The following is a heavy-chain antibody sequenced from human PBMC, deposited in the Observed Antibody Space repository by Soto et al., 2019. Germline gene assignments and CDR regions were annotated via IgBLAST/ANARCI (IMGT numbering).Heavy chain of an antibody. CDR2: INASHDNT. CDR3: ARGDLTPFDY. D-gene: IGHD7-27*01. CDR1: GGTFSSYT. Sequence: ASVKVSCKASGGTFSSYTISWVRQAPGQRLEWMGRINASHDNTKYAQKFPGRVTITRDTSASTAYMELSSLRSEDTAVYYCARGDLTPFDYWGQGTLVTVSS. J-gene: IGHJ4*02. V-gene: IGHV1-3*01.